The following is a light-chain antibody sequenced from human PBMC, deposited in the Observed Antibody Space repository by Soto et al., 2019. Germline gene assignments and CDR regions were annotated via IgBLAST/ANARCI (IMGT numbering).Light chain of an antibody. J-gene: IGKJ1*01. CDR2: KAS. CDR3: QQYNTYWT. CDR1: QSISTW. Sequence: DIQMTQSPSTLSASVGDRVTITCRASQSISTWLAWYQQKAGKAPKLLIYKASILESGVPSRFSGSGSGTEFTLTISSLQPDDFATYYCQQYNTYWTFGQGTKVDIK. V-gene: IGKV1-5*03.